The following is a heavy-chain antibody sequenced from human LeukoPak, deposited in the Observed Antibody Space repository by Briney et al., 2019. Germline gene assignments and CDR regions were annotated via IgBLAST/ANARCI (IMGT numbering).Heavy chain of an antibody. CDR3: AREGGYSYGPIRSGYYFDY. CDR1: GFTFSSYS. V-gene: IGHV3-21*01. CDR2: ISSSSSYI. Sequence: PGGSLRLSCAASGFTFSSYSMNWVRQAPGKGLEWVSSISSSSSYIYYADSVKGRFTISRDNAKNSLYLQMNSLRAEDTAVYYCAREGGYSYGPIRSGYYFDYWGQGTLVTVSS. D-gene: IGHD5-18*01. J-gene: IGHJ4*02.